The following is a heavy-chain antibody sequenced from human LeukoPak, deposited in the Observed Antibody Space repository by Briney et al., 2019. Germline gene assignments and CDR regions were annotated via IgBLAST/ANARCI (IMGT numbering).Heavy chain of an antibody. D-gene: IGHD2/OR15-2a*01. J-gene: IGHJ6*02. V-gene: IGHV1-3*01. CDR2: INAGNGNT. CDR3: ARDLIEDGMDV. Sequence: ASVKVSCKASGYTFTSYGISWVRQAPGQGLEWMGWINAGNGNTKYSQKFQGRVTITRDTSASTAYMELSSLRSEDTAVYYCARDLIEDGMDVWGQGTTVTVSS. CDR1: GYTFTSYG.